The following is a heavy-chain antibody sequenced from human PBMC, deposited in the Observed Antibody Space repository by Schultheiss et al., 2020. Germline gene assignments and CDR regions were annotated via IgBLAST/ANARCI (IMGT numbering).Heavy chain of an antibody. CDR2: IFSNDEK. CDR1: GFSLSTNGVG. D-gene: IGHD3-3*01. CDR3: ARVLRFVRGMDV. V-gene: IGHV2-26*01. J-gene: IGHJ6*02. Sequence: SGPTLVKPTQTLTLTCTFSGFSLSTNGVGVGWIRQPPGKALEWLAHIFSNDEKSYSTSLKSRLTISKDTSKSQVVLTMTNMDPVDTATYYCARVLRFVRGMDVWGQGTTVTVSS.